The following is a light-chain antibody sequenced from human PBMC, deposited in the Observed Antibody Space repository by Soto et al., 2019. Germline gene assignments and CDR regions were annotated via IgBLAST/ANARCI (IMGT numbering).Light chain of an antibody. Sequence: EVVMTQSPATLSVSPGERATLSCRASHSLNNNLAWYQQKPGQAPRLLIYSASTRATGVPARFSGSGSGTEVTLTISSLQSEDFAVYYCQHYNQWPLTFGGGTNVETK. V-gene: IGKV3-15*01. J-gene: IGKJ4*01. CDR2: SAS. CDR1: HSLNNN. CDR3: QHYNQWPLT.